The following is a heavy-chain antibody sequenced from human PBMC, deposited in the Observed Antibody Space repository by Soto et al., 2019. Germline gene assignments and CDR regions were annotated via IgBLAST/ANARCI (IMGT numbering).Heavy chain of an antibody. CDR1: GYTFTSYA. J-gene: IGHJ4*02. CDR2: INACNGNT. CDR3: ARDYEDGDYVTFDY. Sequence: EASVKLSCKASGYTFTSYAMHWVRQAPGQRLEWMGWINACNGNTNYAQKLQGRVTMTRDTSTSTAYMELRSLRSDDTAVYYCARDYEDGDYVTFDYWGQGTLVTVSS. V-gene: IGHV1-3*01. D-gene: IGHD4-17*01.